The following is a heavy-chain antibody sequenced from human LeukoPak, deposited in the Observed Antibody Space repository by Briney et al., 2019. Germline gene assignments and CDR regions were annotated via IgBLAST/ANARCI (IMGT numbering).Heavy chain of an antibody. V-gene: IGHV3-21*01. Sequence: GGSLRLSCAASGFTFSSYSMNWVRQAPGKGLEWVSSISSSSSYIYYAGSVKGRFTISRDNAKNSLYLQMNSLRAEDTAVYYCARETYYYGSGSYLYDYWGQGTLVTVSS. CDR2: ISSSSSYI. CDR3: ARETYYYGSGSYLYDY. J-gene: IGHJ4*02. D-gene: IGHD3-10*01. CDR1: GFTFSSYS.